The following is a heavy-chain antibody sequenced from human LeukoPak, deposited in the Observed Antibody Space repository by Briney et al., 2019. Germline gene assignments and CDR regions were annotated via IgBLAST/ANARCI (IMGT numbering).Heavy chain of an antibody. CDR3: ARDPVKAGTAIFDY. CDR1: GYTFTGYY. CDR2: INPNSGGT. J-gene: IGHJ4*02. Sequence: ASVKVSCKASGYTFTGYYMHWVRQAPGQGLEWMGWINPNSGGTNYAQKFQGRVTMTRDTSISTAYMELSGLRSDDTAVYYCARDPVKAGTAIFDYWGQGTLVTVSS. V-gene: IGHV1-2*02. D-gene: IGHD6-19*01.